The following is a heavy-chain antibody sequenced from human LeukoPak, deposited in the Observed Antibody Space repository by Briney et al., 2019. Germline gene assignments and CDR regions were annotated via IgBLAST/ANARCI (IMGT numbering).Heavy chain of an antibody. CDR2: IIPIFGTT. Sequence: GASVKVSCKASGGTFSSFGISWVRQAPGQGLEWMGGIIPIFGTTNYAQKFRGRVTITADEFMSTAYMELSSLRSEDTAVYYCAGDSCSGGSCRGAFDIWGQGTMVTVSS. CDR1: GGTFSSFG. J-gene: IGHJ3*02. CDR3: AGDSCSGGSCRGAFDI. D-gene: IGHD2-15*01. V-gene: IGHV1-69*13.